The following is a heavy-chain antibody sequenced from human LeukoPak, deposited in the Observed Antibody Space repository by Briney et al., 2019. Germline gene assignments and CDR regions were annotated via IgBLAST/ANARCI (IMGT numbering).Heavy chain of an antibody. CDR1: GYSISSIYY. V-gene: IGHV4-38-2*01. D-gene: IGHD1-26*01. CDR2: IDHTGTT. CDR3: ARNGGYGKFDY. Sequence: PSETLTLTCAVSGYSISSIYYWGWIRQPPGKGLEWIGTIDHTGTTYYNPSLKSRATLSVDTSKNQFSLTLNSVTAADTAFYYCARNGGYGKFDYWGQGTLVTVSS. J-gene: IGHJ4*02.